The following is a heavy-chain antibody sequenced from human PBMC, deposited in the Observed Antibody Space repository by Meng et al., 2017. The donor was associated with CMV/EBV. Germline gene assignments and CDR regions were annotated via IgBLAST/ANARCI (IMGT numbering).Heavy chain of an antibody. CDR3: ARVTIDTAMVHYYYYGMDV. CDR2: IIPIFGTA. V-gene: IGHV1-69*05. J-gene: IGHJ6*02. CDR1: GGTFSSYA. D-gene: IGHD5-18*01. Sequence: SVKVSCKASGGTFSSYAISWVRQASGQGLEWMGGIIPIFGTANYAQKFQGRVTITTDESTSTAYMELSSLRSEDTAVYCCARVTIDTAMVHYYYYGMDVWGQGTTVTVSS.